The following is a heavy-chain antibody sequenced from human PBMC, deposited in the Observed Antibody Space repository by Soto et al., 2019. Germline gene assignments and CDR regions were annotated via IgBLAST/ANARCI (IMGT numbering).Heavy chain of an antibody. D-gene: IGHD5-12*01. CDR3: RMNGYPFDY. CDR2: FIPILDIA. Sequence: QVQLVQSGAEVKKPGSSMKVSCKASGGTFSDFTVNWVRQAPGQGLEWMGRFIPILDIATAAQKFQGRLTITADKSTSTAYMELNSLSSEDTAMYYCRMNGYPFDYWGQGTLVTVSS. J-gene: IGHJ4*02. CDR1: GGTFSDFT. V-gene: IGHV1-69*02.